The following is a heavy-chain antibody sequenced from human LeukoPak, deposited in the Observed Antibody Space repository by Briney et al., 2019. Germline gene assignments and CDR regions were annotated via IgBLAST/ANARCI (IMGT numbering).Heavy chain of an antibody. CDR1: GFTVSSNS. D-gene: IGHD5-24*01. J-gene: IGHJ5*02. CDR2: IYSDNT. Sequence: GGSLRLSCTVSGFTVSSNSMSWVRQAPGKGLEWVSFIYSDNTHYSDSVKGRFTISRDNAKNSLYLQMNSLRAEDTAVYYCTTTNGYNYDRYWFDPWGQGTLVTVSS. CDR3: TTTNGYNYDRYWFDP. V-gene: IGHV3-53*01.